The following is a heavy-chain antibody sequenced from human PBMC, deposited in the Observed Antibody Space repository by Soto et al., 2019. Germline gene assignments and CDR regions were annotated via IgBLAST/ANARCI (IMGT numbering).Heavy chain of an antibody. D-gene: IGHD2-2*01. CDR3: ARDRGCSRTRCYYGVYYYYGMDV. CDR2: ISGYNGNT. V-gene: IGHV1-18*01. J-gene: IGHJ6*02. Sequence: ASVKVSCKASGYSFSSYGISWVRQAPGQGLEWMGWISGYNGNTNYAQKVQGRVTMTTDTSTSTAYMELRSLRSDDTAVYYCARDRGCSRTRCYYGVYYYYGMDVWGQGTTVTVYS. CDR1: GYSFSSYG.